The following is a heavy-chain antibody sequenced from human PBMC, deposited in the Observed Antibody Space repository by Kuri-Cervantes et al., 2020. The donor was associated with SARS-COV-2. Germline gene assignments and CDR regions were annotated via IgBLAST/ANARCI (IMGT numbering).Heavy chain of an antibody. CDR1: GFTFSSYS. Sequence: GGSLRLSCAASGFTFSSYSMNWVRQAPGKGLEWVGRTRNKANSYTTEYAASVKGRFTISRDDSKNSLYLQMNSLKTEDTAVYYCARRRIIAAAGPILDWYFDLWGRGTLVTVSS. J-gene: IGHJ2*01. D-gene: IGHD6-13*01. V-gene: IGHV3-72*01. CDR2: TRNKANSYTT. CDR3: ARRRIIAAAGPILDWYFDL.